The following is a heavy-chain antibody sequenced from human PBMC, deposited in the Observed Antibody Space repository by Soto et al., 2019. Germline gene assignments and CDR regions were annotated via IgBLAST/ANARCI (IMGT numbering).Heavy chain of an antibody. CDR2: INHSGST. Sequence: QVQLQQWGAGLLKPSETLSLTCAVYGGSFSGYYWSWIRQPPGKGLEWIGEINHSGSTNYNPSLKSRVTISVDTSKNQVSLKLSCVSAADTAVYYCARGGGEYCTNGVCYLWGQGTLVTVSS. CDR3: ARGGGEYCTNGVCYL. J-gene: IGHJ4*02. CDR1: GGSFSGYY. V-gene: IGHV4-34*01. D-gene: IGHD2-8*01.